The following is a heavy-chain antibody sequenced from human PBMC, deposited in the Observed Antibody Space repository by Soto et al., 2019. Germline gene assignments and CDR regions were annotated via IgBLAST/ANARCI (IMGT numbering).Heavy chain of an antibody. CDR1: GYTFTHFY. D-gene: IGHD3-9*01. J-gene: IGHJ4*02. V-gene: IGHV1-18*01. CDR2: ISPHNFNT. Sequence: QVHLEQSGAEVKKPGDSVKVSCKASGYTFTHFYITWVRQAPGQGLEWMGAISPHNFNTNFAQKFQGRVTLTTDTSTNTAYMELRSLTSDDTAVYYCARDEGGSDILTGYYKAHHFDYWGQGVLVTVSS. CDR3: ARDEGGSDILTGYYKAHHFDY.